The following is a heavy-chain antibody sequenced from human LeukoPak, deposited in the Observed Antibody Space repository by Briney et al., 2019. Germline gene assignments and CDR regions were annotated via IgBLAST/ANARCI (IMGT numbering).Heavy chain of an antibody. CDR2: ISSSSSTI. Sequence: GGSLRLSCAASGFTFSDAWMSWVRQAPGKGLEWVSYISSSSSTIYYADSVKGRFTISRDNAKNSLYLQMNSLRAEDTAVYYCARDRSGYYYDAFDIWGQGTMVTVSS. V-gene: IGHV3-48*01. CDR1: GFTFSDAW. CDR3: ARDRSGYYYDAFDI. J-gene: IGHJ3*02. D-gene: IGHD3-22*01.